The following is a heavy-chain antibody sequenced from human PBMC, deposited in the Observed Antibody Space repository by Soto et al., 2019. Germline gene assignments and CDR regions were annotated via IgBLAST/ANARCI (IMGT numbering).Heavy chain of an antibody. CDR3: AKQPVYCSSTSCYAWFDP. Sequence: GGSLRLSCAASGFTFSSYAMSWVRQAPGKGLEWVSAISGSGGSTYYADSVKGRFTISRDNSKNTLYLQMNSLRAEDTAVYYCAKQPVYCSSTSCYAWFDPWGQGTLVTVSS. V-gene: IGHV3-23*01. CDR2: ISGSGGST. CDR1: GFTFSSYA. J-gene: IGHJ5*02. D-gene: IGHD2-2*01.